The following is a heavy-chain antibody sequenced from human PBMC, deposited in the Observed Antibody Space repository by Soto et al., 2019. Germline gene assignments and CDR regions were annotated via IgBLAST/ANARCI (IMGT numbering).Heavy chain of an antibody. J-gene: IGHJ3*02. Sequence: PSETLSLTCTVSGGSISSYYWSWIRQPPGKGLEWIGYIYYSGSTNYNPSLKSRVTISVDTSKNQFSLKLSSVTAADTAVYYCARITMSPYDAFDIWGQGTMVT. CDR1: GGSISSYY. V-gene: IGHV4-59*01. D-gene: IGHD3-22*01. CDR2: IYYSGST. CDR3: ARITMSPYDAFDI.